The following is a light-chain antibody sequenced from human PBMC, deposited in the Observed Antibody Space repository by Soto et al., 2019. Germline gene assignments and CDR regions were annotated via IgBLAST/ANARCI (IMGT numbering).Light chain of an antibody. CDR1: QTFSSSY. Sequence: VLSQSPGTLSVSLGERVTLSCRASQTFSSSYLAWYQHKPGQAPRLLIYGASTRATGVPDRFSGSGSGTDFSLTISRVEPEDFAVYYCQQTYSHPYSIGQGTKLEI. CDR2: GAS. CDR3: QQTYSHPYS. V-gene: IGKV3-20*01. J-gene: IGKJ2*01.